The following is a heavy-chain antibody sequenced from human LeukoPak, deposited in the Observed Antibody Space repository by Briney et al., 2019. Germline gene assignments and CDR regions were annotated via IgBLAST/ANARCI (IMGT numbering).Heavy chain of an antibody. J-gene: IGHJ4*02. Sequence: GVSLRLSCAASGFTFSSCWIHWVRQAPGKGLVWVSRINSDGSSTNYADSVKGRFTISRDNAKNTLYLQMNSLRAEDTAVYYCARKGESGLYYWGQGTLVTVSS. V-gene: IGHV3-74*01. CDR2: INSDGSST. D-gene: IGHD3-16*01. CDR3: ARKGESGLYY. CDR1: GFTFSSCW.